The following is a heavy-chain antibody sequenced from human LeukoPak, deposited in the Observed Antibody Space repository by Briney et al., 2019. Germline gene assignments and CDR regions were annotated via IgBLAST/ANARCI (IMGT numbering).Heavy chain of an antibody. D-gene: IGHD5-18*01. Sequence: SDTLSLTCAVSGYSISSSNWWGWIRQPPGKGLEWIGYIYYRGSTYYNPSLKRRVTMSVHTSKNQFSLKLSSVTAVDTAVYYCARPKDTAMVKFDYWGQRTLVTASS. J-gene: IGHJ4*02. V-gene: IGHV4-28*01. CDR2: IYYRGST. CDR3: ARPKDTAMVKFDY. CDR1: GYSISSSNW.